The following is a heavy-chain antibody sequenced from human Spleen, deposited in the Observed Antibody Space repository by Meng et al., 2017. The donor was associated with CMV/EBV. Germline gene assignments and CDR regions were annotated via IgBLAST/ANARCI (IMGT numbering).Heavy chain of an antibody. Sequence: GESLKISCAASGFTFSSYSMNWVRQAPGKGLEWVSSISSSSSYIYYADSVKGRFTISRDNAKNSLYLQMNSLRAEDTALYYCAKGGQYSGSYYGGLIGYFHHWGQGTLVTVSS. J-gene: IGHJ1*01. CDR2: ISSSSSYI. D-gene: IGHD1-26*01. CDR3: AKGGQYSGSYYGGLIGYFHH. V-gene: IGHV3-21*04. CDR1: GFTFSSYS.